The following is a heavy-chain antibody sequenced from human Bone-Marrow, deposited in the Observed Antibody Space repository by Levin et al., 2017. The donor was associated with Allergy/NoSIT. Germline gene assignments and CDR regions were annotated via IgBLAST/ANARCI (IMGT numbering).Heavy chain of an antibody. V-gene: IGHV3-74*01. CDR3: ARGWYFLDY. D-gene: IGHD6-13*01. J-gene: IGHJ4*02. CDR1: GFSFSTYW. CDR2: INMGGTST. Sequence: PGGSLRLSCAASGFSFSTYWMHWVRQVPGKGLVWVSHINMGGTSTTYADSVEGRFTISRDNAKKTLYLQMNSLRAEDTAVYYCARGWYFLDYWGQGTLVTVSS.